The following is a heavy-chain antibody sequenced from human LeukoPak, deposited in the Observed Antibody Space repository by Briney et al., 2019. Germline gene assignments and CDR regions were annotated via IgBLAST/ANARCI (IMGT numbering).Heavy chain of an antibody. D-gene: IGHD3-10*01. CDR3: ARGRSITLLRGVAMSDGFDI. V-gene: IGHV3-21*06. Sequence: TGGSLRLSCAASGFTFSNYVMNWVRQAPGKGLEWVSFTDTSGRYVYYGDSVKGRFTISRDNAKNLLFLQMNGLRAEDTALYYCARGRSITLLRGVAMSDGFDIWGQGAMVAVSS. J-gene: IGHJ3*02. CDR2: TDTSGRYV. CDR1: GFTFSNYV.